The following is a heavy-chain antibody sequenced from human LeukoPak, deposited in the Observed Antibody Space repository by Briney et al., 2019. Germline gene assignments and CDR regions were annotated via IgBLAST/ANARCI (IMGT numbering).Heavy chain of an antibody. D-gene: IGHD3-22*01. V-gene: IGHV3-30*04. CDR3: AAGRTYYYDSSGYR. J-gene: IGHJ4*02. CDR2: ISYDGSNK. Sequence: PGGSLRLSCAASGFTFSSYAMHWVRQAPGKGLEWAAVISYDGSNKYYADSVKGRFTISRDNSKNTLYLQMNSLRAEDTAVYYCAAGRTYYYDSSGYRWGQGTLVTVSS. CDR1: GFTFSSYA.